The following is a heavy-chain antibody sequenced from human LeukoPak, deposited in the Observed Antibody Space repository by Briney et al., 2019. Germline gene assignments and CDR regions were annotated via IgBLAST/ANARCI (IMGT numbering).Heavy chain of an antibody. CDR1: GFSFNSYW. Sequence: GGSLRLSCAASGFSFNSYWMSWVRQAPGKGLEWVAAIKQDGSEKYYVDSVKGRFTISRDNAKNSLYLQMNSLGAEDTAVYYCASLYSAAFGIWGQGTMVTVSS. V-gene: IGHV3-7*03. J-gene: IGHJ3*02. CDR2: IKQDGSEK. D-gene: IGHD3-10*02. CDR3: ASLYSAAFGI.